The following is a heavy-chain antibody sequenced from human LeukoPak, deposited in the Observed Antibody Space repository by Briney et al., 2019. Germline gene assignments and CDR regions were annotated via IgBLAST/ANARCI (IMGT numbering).Heavy chain of an antibody. CDR3: ATNYYGSGPDH. Sequence: GGSLRLSCAASGFTFSSYWMHWVRQAPGKGLVWVSRIKSDGSSTTYADSVKGRFTISRDNAKNTLYLQMNSLRAEGTAVYYCATNYYGSGPDHWGQGTLVTVSS. CDR1: GFTFSSYW. D-gene: IGHD3-10*01. V-gene: IGHV3-74*01. CDR2: IKSDGSST. J-gene: IGHJ4*02.